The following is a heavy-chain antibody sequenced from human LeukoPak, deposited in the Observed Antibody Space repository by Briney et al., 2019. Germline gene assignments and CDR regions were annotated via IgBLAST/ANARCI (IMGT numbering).Heavy chain of an antibody. CDR2: IWHDGSNK. CDR3: ARDTSFAVGATLDF. J-gene: IGHJ4*02. D-gene: IGHD1-26*01. CDR1: GLIFSNYG. Sequence: GRSLRLSCAASGLIFSNYGMHWVRQAPGKGLEWVAVIWHDGSNKYYANSVKGRFTISRDKSKNTLHLQMNSLRAEDTAIYYCARDTSFAVGATLDFWGQGTLVTVSS. V-gene: IGHV3-30*19.